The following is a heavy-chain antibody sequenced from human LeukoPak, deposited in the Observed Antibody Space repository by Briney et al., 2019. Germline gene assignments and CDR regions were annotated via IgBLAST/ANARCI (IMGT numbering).Heavy chain of an antibody. CDR1: GGSISSSSYY. Sequence: SETLSLTCTVSGGSISSSSYYWGWIRQPPGKGLEWIGSIYYSGSTNYNPSLKSRVTISVDTSKNQFSLKLSSVTAADTAVYYCATSREGATDYWGQGTLVTVSS. J-gene: IGHJ4*02. D-gene: IGHD1-26*01. CDR2: IYYSGST. V-gene: IGHV4-39*07. CDR3: ATSREGATDY.